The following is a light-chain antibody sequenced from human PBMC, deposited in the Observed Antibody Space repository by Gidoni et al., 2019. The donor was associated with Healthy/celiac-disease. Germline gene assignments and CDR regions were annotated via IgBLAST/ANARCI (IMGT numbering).Light chain of an antibody. CDR2: AAS. V-gene: IGKV1-39*01. J-gene: IGKJ1*01. CDR1: QSISSY. CDR3: QQSYSTMGT. Sequence: DIQMPQSPSSLSASVGDRVTITCRASQSISSYLNWYQQKPGKAPKLLIYAASSLQSGVPSRFSGSGSGTDFTLTISSLQPEDVATFYCQQSYSTMGTFGQGTKVEIK.